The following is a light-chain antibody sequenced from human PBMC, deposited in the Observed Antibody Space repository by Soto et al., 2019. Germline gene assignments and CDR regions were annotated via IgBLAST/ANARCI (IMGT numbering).Light chain of an antibody. CDR2: SNN. V-gene: IGLV1-44*01. Sequence: QSVLTQPPSASGTPGQRVTISCSGSSTNIGSNTVNCYQQLPGTAPKHLIYSNNHRPSGVPDRFSGSKSGTSGSVAISGLQYEDEADYYCAAWDDTLMAGVFGTGTKLTVL. CDR1: STNIGSNT. J-gene: IGLJ1*01. CDR3: AAWDDTLMAGV.